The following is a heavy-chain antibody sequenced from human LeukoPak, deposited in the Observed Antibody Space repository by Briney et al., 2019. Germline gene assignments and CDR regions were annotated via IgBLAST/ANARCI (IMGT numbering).Heavy chain of an antibody. Sequence: ASVKVSCKASGYTFTGYYMHWVRQAPGQGLEWMGWINPYSGGTNYAQKFQGRVTVTRDTSISTAYMELSRLRSDGTAVYYCVRDRTKYCSSTSCPLDYWGQGTLVTVSS. J-gene: IGHJ4*02. CDR3: VRDRTKYCSSTSCPLDY. D-gene: IGHD2-2*01. CDR1: GYTFTGYY. CDR2: INPYSGGT. V-gene: IGHV1-2*02.